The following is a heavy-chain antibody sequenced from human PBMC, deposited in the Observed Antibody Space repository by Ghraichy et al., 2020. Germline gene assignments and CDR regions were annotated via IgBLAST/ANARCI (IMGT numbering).Heavy chain of an antibody. D-gene: IGHD4-17*01. CDR1: GFTFRSYW. J-gene: IGHJ6*02. CDR2: IKQDGSDK. V-gene: IGHV3-7*01. CDR3: ASDYGDYSSISYYYGMDV. Sequence: GGSLRLSCVASGFTFRSYWMSWVRQAPGKGLEWVANIKQDGSDKYYVGSVKGRFTISRDNAKNSLYLQMNSLRAEDTAVYYCASDYGDYSSISYYYGMDVWGQGTTVTVSS.